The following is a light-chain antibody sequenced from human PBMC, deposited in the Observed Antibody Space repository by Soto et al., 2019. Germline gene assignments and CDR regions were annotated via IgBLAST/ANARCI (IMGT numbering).Light chain of an antibody. CDR1: QSILYSSNNKNY. V-gene: IGKV4-1*01. CDR2: WAS. J-gene: IGKJ1*01. Sequence: VMTQSPDSLAVSLGERATINCKSSQSILYSSNNKNYLAWYQQKPGQPTKLLIYWASTRASGVPDRFSGSGSGTDFTLTISSLQAEDVALYFCHQYHSSPWTFGQGTKVEIK. CDR3: HQYHSSPWT.